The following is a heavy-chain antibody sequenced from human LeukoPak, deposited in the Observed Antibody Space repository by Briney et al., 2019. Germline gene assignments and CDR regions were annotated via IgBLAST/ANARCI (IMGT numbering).Heavy chain of an antibody. CDR1: GGSFSGYY. CDR3: ARGFFTPRSSSSWFDY. V-gene: IGHV4-34*01. D-gene: IGHD6-6*01. J-gene: IGHJ4*02. Sequence: SETLSLTCAVYGGSFSGYYWSWIRQPPGKGLEWIGEINHSGSTNYNPSLKSRVTISVDTSKNQFSLKLSSVTAADTAVYYCARGFFTPRSSSSWFDYWGQGTLVTVSS. CDR2: INHSGST.